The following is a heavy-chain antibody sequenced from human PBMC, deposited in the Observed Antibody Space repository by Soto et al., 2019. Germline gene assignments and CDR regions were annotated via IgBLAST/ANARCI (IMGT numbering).Heavy chain of an antibody. CDR3: ARDVSSWYLGDAFDI. CDR2: INSDGSST. Sequence: GESLKISCAASGFTFSSYWMHWVRQDPGKGLVWVSRINSDGSSTSYADSVKGRFTISRDNAKNTLYLQMNSLRAEDTAVYYCARDVSSWYLGDAFDIWGQVTMVTVS. D-gene: IGHD6-13*01. CDR1: GFTFSSYW. V-gene: IGHV3-74*01. J-gene: IGHJ3*02.